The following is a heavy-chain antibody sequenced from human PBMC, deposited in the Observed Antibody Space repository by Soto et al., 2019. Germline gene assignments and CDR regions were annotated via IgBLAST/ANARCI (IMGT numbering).Heavy chain of an antibody. Sequence: SETLSLTCAVYGGSFSGYYWSWIRQPPGKGLEWIGEINHSGSTNYNPSLKSRVTISVDTSKNQFSLKLSSVTAADTAVYYCARDGRKWELPIDYWGQGTLVTVSS. D-gene: IGHD1-26*01. CDR1: GGSFSGYY. J-gene: IGHJ4*02. CDR3: ARDGRKWELPIDY. CDR2: INHSGST. V-gene: IGHV4-34*01.